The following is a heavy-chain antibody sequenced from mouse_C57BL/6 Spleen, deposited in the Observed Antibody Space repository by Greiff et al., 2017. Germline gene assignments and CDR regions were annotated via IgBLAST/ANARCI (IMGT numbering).Heavy chain of an antibody. Sequence: ESGPGLVKPSQSLSLTCSVTGYSITSGYYWNWIRQFPGNKLEWMGYISYDGSNNYNPSLKNRISITRDTSKNQFFLKLNSVTTEDTATYYCARDWEGYFDYWGQGTTLTVSS. CDR3: ARDWEGYFDY. J-gene: IGHJ2*01. CDR2: ISYDGSN. V-gene: IGHV3-6*01. D-gene: IGHD4-1*01. CDR1: GYSITSGYY.